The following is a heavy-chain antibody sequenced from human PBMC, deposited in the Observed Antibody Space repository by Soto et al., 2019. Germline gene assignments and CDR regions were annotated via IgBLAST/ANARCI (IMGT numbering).Heavy chain of an antibody. CDR3: ARGAVDTAMEYYFDY. Sequence: SETLSLTCTVSGGSISSGGYYWSWIRQHPGKGLEWIGYIYYSGSTYYNPSLKSRVTISVDTSKNQFSLKLSSVTAADTAVYYCARGAVDTAMEYYFDYWGQGTLVTVSS. D-gene: IGHD5-18*01. J-gene: IGHJ4*02. V-gene: IGHV4-31*03. CDR1: GGSISSGGYY. CDR2: IYYSGST.